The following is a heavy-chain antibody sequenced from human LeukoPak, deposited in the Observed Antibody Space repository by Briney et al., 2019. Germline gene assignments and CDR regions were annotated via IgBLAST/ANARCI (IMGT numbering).Heavy chain of an antibody. CDR3: ARLDRKTYCSSTSCYVY. J-gene: IGHJ4*02. D-gene: IGHD2-2*01. CDR1: GFTFSSYG. Sequence: GGSLRLSCAASGFTFSSYGMHWVRQAPGKGLDWVAFIRYDGSSKYYADSVKGRFTISRDNSKNTLYLQMNSLRAEDTAVYYCARLDRKTYCSSTSCYVYWGQGTLFTVSS. V-gene: IGHV3-30*02. CDR2: IRYDGSSK.